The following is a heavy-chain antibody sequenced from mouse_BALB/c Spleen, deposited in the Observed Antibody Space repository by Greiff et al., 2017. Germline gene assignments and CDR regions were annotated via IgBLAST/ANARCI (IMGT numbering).Heavy chain of an antibody. CDR3: ARGGYYYGSSDYAMDY. J-gene: IGHJ4*01. D-gene: IGHD1-1*01. V-gene: IGHV2-9*02. CDR1: GFSLTSYG. Sequence: QVQLQQSGPGLVAPSQSLSITCTVSGFSLTSYGVHWVRQPPGKGLEWLGVIWAGGSTNYNSALMSRLSISKDNSKSQVFLKMNSLQTDDTAMYYCARGGYYYGSSDYAMDYWGQGTSVTVSS. CDR2: IWAGGST.